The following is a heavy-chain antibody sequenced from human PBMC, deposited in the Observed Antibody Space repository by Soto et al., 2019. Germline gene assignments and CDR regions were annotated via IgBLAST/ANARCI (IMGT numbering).Heavy chain of an antibody. V-gene: IGHV4-59*01. CDR1: GGSISSYY. J-gene: IGHJ4*02. CDR2: IYYSGST. CDR3: AISDGRY. Sequence: SETLSITCTVSGGSISSYYWSWIRQPPGKGLEWIGYIYYSGSTNYNPSLKSRVTISVDTSKNQFSLKLSSVTAADTAVYYCAISDGRYWVQGTLGT.